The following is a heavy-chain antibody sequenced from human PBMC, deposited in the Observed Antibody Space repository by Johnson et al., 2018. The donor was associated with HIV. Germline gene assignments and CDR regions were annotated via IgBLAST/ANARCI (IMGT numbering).Heavy chain of an antibody. V-gene: IGHV3-11*04. Sequence: VQLVESGGGLVKPGGSLRLSCAASGFTFSDYYMTWIRQAPGKGLEWVSYISGSGSSIYYADSLKGRFTISRDNAKNSLYLQMNSLRAEDTAVYYCARNGLIPAAKGVAFDIWGQGTTVTVSS. CDR2: ISGSGSSI. J-gene: IGHJ3*02. D-gene: IGHD2-2*01. CDR1: GFTFSDYY. CDR3: ARNGLIPAAKGVAFDI.